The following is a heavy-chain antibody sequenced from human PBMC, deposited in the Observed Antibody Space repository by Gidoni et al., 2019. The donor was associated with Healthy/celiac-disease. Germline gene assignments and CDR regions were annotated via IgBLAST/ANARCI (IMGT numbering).Heavy chain of an antibody. CDR2: ISSSSSYT. CDR1: GFTFSAYY. D-gene: IGHD3-9*01. J-gene: IGHJ3*02. Sequence: QVQLVESGGGLVKPGGSLRLSCAASGFTFSAYYMRWIRQAPGKGLEWVSYISSSSSYTNYADSVKGRFTISRDNAKNSLYLQMNSLRAEDTAVYYCARDRGEDWYDAFDIWGQGTMVTVSS. CDR3: ARDRGEDWYDAFDI. V-gene: IGHV3-11*06.